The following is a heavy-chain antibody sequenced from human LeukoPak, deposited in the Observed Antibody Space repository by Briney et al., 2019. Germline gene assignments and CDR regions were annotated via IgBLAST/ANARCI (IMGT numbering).Heavy chain of an antibody. Sequence: GGSLRLSCAASEFTFSNYAMSWVRQAPGQGLEWVSAISSSGGSTYYADSVQGRFTISRDNSKNTLCPQMNSLRAEDTAVYYCSRGTRDFWSGYYPYYYYYGMDVWGQRTTVTVSS. J-gene: IGHJ6*02. CDR2: ISSSGGST. CDR3: SRGTRDFWSGYYPYYYYYGMDV. V-gene: IGHV3-23*01. D-gene: IGHD3-3*01. CDR1: EFTFSNYA.